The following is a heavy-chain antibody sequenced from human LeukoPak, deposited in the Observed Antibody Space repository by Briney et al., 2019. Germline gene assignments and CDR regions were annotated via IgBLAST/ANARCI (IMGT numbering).Heavy chain of an antibody. CDR3: ARGQARLSWFDP. Sequence: SETLSLTCSVSGNSISSGYYWGWIRQPPGKGLKWIGSISHSGSTYYNPSLKSRVTISVDTSKNQFSLKLSSVTAADTAVYYCARGQARLSWFDPWGQGTLVTVSS. CDR2: ISHSGST. V-gene: IGHV4-38-2*02. J-gene: IGHJ5*02. CDR1: GNSISSGYY. D-gene: IGHD6-19*01.